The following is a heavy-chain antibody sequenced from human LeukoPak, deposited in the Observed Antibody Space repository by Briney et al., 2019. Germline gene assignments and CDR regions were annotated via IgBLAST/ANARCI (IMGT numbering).Heavy chain of an antibody. Sequence: SQTLSLTCTVSGVSISSGGYYWSWIRQHPGKGLEWIGYVYYSGSTYYNPSLKSRVTISVDTSKNQFSLKLSSVTAADTAVYYCARDPAGYYLDRGMDVWGQGTTVTVSS. CDR2: VYYSGST. J-gene: IGHJ6*02. V-gene: IGHV4-31*03. CDR3: ARDPAGYYLDRGMDV. CDR1: GVSISSGGYY. D-gene: IGHD5-12*01.